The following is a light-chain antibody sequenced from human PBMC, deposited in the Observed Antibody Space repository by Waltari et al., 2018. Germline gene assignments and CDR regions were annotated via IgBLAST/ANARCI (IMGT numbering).Light chain of an antibody. CDR2: EVS. J-gene: IGLJ3*02. CDR3: CSYAGSSTLWV. CDR1: SSDVGSYNL. Sequence: QSALTQPASVSGSPGQSITISCTGTSSDVGSYNLVSWYQQHPGKAPKIMIYEVSKRPSWGSDRFSGSKSGNTASLTISGLQADDEADYYCCSYAGSSTLWVFGGGTKLTVL. V-gene: IGLV2-23*02.